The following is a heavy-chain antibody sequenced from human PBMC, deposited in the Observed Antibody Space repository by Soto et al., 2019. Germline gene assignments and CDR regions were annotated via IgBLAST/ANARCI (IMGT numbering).Heavy chain of an antibody. J-gene: IGHJ6*02. Sequence: PGGSLRLSCAASGFTFSSYGMHWVRQAPGKGLEWVAVISYDGSNKYYADSVKGRFTISRDNSKNTLYLQMNSLRAEDTAVNYCAKDGDYYYYGMDVWGQGTTVTVSS. CDR1: GFTFSSYG. D-gene: IGHD3-10*01. CDR2: ISYDGSNK. CDR3: AKDGDYYYYGMDV. V-gene: IGHV3-30*18.